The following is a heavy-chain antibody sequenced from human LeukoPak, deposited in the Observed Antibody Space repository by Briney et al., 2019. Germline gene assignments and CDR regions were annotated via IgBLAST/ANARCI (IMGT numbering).Heavy chain of an antibody. J-gene: IGHJ5*02. D-gene: IGHD3-10*01. CDR1: GGTFSSYA. V-gene: IGHV1-69*13. CDR2: IIPIFGTA. CDR3: AREVGQYYYGSGMRRGFDP. Sequence: SVKVSCKASGGTFSSYAISWVRQAPGQGLEWMGGIIPIFGTANYAQKFQGRVTITADESTSTAYMELSSLRSEDTAVYYCAREVGQYYYGSGMRRGFDPWGQGTLVTVSS.